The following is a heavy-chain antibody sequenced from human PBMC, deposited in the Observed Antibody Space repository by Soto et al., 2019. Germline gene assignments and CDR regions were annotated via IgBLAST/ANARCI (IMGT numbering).Heavy chain of an antibody. CDR3: AKGAYMVRGVIREDDAFDI. CDR1: GFTFSSYA. Sequence: GGSLRLSCAASGFTFSSYAMSWVRRAPGKGLEWVSAISGSGGSTYYADSVKGRFTISRDNSKNTLYLQMNSLRAEDTAVYYCAKGAYMVRGVIREDDAFDIWGQGTIVTVS. J-gene: IGHJ3*02. V-gene: IGHV3-23*01. D-gene: IGHD3-10*01. CDR2: ISGSGGST.